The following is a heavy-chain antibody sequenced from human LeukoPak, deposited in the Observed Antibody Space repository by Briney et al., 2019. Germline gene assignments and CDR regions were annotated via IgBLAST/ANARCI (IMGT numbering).Heavy chain of an antibody. Sequence: PGGSLRLSCTASGFTFSSYAMSWVRQPPGKGLEWIGNIYYNGSTNYNPSLKSRVTISIDTSKNQFSLKVGSVTAADTAVYYCAGAPWGPYDFWGQGTLVTVSS. V-gene: IGHV4-59*01. CDR3: AGAPWGPYDF. J-gene: IGHJ4*02. CDR1: GFTFSSYA. CDR2: IYYNGST. D-gene: IGHD7-27*01.